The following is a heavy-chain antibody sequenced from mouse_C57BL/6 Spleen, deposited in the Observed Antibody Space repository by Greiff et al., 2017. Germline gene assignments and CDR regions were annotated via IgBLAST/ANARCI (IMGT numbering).Heavy chain of an antibody. D-gene: IGHD1-1*01. J-gene: IGHJ2*01. CDR1: GYTFNDYY. CDR2: INPNDGGT. V-gene: IGHV1-26*01. CDR3: ARCDYGSFYLDY. Sequence: VQLQQSGPELVKPGASVKISCKASGYTFNDYYMNWVKQSHGKSLEWIGDINPNDGGTSYNQKFKGKATLTVDKSSSTAYMELRSLTSEDSAVYYCARCDYGSFYLDYWGQGTTLTVSS.